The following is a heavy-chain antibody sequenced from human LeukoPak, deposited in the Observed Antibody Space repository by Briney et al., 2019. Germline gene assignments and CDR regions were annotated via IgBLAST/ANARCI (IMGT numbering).Heavy chain of an antibody. CDR1: VYTFTSYT. J-gene: IGHJ4*02. CDR3: AWICTSAVCSLDY. Sequence: ASVKVSCKTSVYTFTSYTISWVRHAPGQGLEWMGWISPYNGNTNYAQNLQGRVTLTTDTSTSTAYLELRSLRSGDTAVYYCAWICTSAVCSLDYWGRGTLVTVSS. CDR2: ISPYNGNT. V-gene: IGHV1-18*01. D-gene: IGHD1-26*01.